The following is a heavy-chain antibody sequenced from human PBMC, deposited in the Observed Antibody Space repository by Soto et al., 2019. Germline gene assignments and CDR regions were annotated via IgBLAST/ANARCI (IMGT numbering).Heavy chain of an antibody. CDR2: INAGSGST. V-gene: IGHV1-3*01. J-gene: IGHJ6*02. Sequence: ASVKVSCKASGYTFTSYAMHWVRQAPGQRLEWMGWINAGSGSTKYSQKFQGRVTISRDTSASTAYMEMSSLRSEDTAVYYCARDLSPRRNAPXYYYGMDVWGQGTTVTVSS. CDR3: ARDLSPRRNAPXYYYGMDV. CDR1: GYTFTSYA.